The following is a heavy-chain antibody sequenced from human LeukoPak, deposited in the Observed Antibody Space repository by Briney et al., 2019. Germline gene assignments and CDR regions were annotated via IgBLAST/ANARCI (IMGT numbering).Heavy chain of an antibody. V-gene: IGHV3-23*01. J-gene: IGHJ4*02. CDR3: AKKGQADDGGKPD. Sequence: GGSLRLSCAASGFTFSSYAMSWVRQAPGKGLEWVSAISGSGGSTYYADSVKGRFTISRDNSKNTLYLQMNNLRVDDTAVYYCAKKGQADDGGKPDWGQGTLVTVSS. CDR1: GFTFSSYA. CDR2: ISGSGGST.